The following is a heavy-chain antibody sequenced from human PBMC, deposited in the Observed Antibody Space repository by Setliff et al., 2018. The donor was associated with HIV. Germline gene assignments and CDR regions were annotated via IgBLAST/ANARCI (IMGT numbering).Heavy chain of an antibody. J-gene: IGHJ6*03. Sequence: PSETLSLTCAVYGGSFSDYYWTWIRQPPEKGLEWIGKINYSGSTDYNSSLRSRVTISVDTSKNQISLKLTSVTAADTAVYYCAGGEVRSRYVSSRAPFYHYYYYMDVWGKGTTVTVS. CDR3: AGGEVRSRYVSSRAPFYHYYYYMDV. CDR1: GGSFSDYY. V-gene: IGHV4-34*01. CDR2: INYSGST. D-gene: IGHD6-13*01.